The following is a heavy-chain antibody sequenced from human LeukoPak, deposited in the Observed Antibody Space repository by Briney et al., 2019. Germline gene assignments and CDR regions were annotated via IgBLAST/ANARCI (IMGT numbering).Heavy chain of an antibody. V-gene: IGHV4-59*08. D-gene: IGHD5-12*01. J-gene: IGHJ4*02. CDR2: IYYSGST. Sequence: SETLSLTCTVSGGSISSYYWSWIRQPPGKGLEWIGYIYYSGSTNYNPSLKSRVTISVDTSKNPFSLKLSSVTAADTAVYYCARFSGYECFDYWGQGTLVTVSS. CDR3: ARFSGYECFDY. CDR1: GGSISSYY.